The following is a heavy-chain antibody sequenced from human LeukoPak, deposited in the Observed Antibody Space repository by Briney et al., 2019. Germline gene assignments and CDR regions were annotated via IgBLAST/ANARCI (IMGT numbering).Heavy chain of an antibody. CDR1: GFPFYIYS. D-gene: IGHD6-13*01. CDR2: ICGSGDIT. V-gene: IGHV3-23*01. J-gene: IGHJ5*02. CDR3: MQGAAPGTFSFCDR. Sequence: PGGSLRLSCAACGFPFYIYSMRGVRQPPGKRLEWVSSICGSGDITYYADSVKGRFTISRDNSKNTLYLQMNSLRAEDTAMYYCMQGAAPGTFSFCDRWGQGTLVIVS.